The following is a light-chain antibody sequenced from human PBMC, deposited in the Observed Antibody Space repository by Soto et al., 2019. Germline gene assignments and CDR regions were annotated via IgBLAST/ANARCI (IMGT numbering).Light chain of an antibody. Sequence: IQLTHCPSSLSASVGNRGSISCLTNHGIISYLAWYQQKTGKAPKLLIYAACTLQSGVPSRFSGRGSGTAFTLTISSLQPEDFATYYCQQLNSYPPTFGQGTRLEIK. CDR3: QQLNSYPPT. J-gene: IGKJ5*01. CDR2: AAC. V-gene: IGKV1-9*01. CDR1: HGIISY.